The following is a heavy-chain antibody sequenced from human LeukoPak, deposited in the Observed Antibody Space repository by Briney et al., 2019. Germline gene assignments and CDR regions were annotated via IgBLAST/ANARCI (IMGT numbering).Heavy chain of an antibody. CDR2: ISGSGGIA. CDR3: AKTRAGNSSGRDPGWPMDY. CDR1: GFTFGSYA. Sequence: GGSLRLSCAASGFTFGSYAIYWVRQAPVKGLEWVSGISGSGGIAYFADSVKGRFTISRDNSRNTVYLQINSLRAEDTALYYCAKTRAGNSSGRDPGWPMDYWGQGTLVTVSS. D-gene: IGHD3-22*01. V-gene: IGHV3-23*01. J-gene: IGHJ4*02.